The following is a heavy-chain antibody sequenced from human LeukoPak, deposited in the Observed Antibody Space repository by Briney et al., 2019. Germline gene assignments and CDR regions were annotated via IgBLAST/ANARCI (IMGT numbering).Heavy chain of an antibody. D-gene: IGHD3-10*01. J-gene: IGHJ4*02. CDR1: GFTFSSYG. Sequence: PGGSLRLSCAASGFTFSSYGMHWVRQAPGKGLEWVAFIRYDGSNKYYADSVKGRFTISRDNSKNTLYLQMNSLRAEDTAVYYCARESPILTRMWFGEGYFDYWGQGTLVTVSS. V-gene: IGHV3-30*02. CDR2: IRYDGSNK. CDR3: ARESPILTRMWFGEGYFDY.